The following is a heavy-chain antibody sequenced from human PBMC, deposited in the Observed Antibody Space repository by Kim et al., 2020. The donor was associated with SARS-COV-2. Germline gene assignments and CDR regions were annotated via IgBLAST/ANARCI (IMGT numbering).Heavy chain of an antibody. J-gene: IGHJ3*02. CDR2: INHSGST. CDR1: GGSFSGYY. V-gene: IGHV4-34*01. D-gene: IGHD5-18*01. CDR3: ARGLWIQLCRAFDI. Sequence: SETLSLTCAVYGGSFSGYYWSWIRQPPGKGLEWIGEINHSGSTNYNPSLKSRVTISVDTSKNQFSLKLSSVTAADTAVYYCARGLWIQLCRAFDIWGQGT.